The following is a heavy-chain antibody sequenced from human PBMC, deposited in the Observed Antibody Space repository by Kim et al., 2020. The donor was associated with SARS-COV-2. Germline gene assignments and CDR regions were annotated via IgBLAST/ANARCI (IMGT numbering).Heavy chain of an antibody. CDR2: IYYSGST. J-gene: IGHJ6*02. CDR3: AINSYGYYYYGMDV. CDR1: GGSISSYY. D-gene: IGHD5-18*01. Sequence: SETLSLTCTVSGGSISSYYWSWIRQPPGKGLEWIGYIYYSGSTNYNPSLKSRVTISVDTSKNQFSLKLSSVTAADTAVYYCAINSYGYYYYGMDVWGQGTTVTVSS. V-gene: IGHV4-59*01.